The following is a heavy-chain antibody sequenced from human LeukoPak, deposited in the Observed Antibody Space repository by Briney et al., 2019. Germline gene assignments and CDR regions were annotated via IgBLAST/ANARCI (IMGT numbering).Heavy chain of an antibody. D-gene: IGHD3-22*01. CDR2: VYYGGST. V-gene: IGHV4-38-2*02. J-gene: IGHJ4*02. CDR1: VYSLSTLAT. CDR3: AREKALIDHYDFSGYDWEY. Sequence: PSETLSLTCAVSVYSLSTLATWGWIRQSPGKGLEWIGRVYYGGSTYYNPSLKSRVTISVDTSKNQFYLNLTSVTAADTAVYYCAREKALIDHYDFSGYDWEYWGPGSLVIVSS.